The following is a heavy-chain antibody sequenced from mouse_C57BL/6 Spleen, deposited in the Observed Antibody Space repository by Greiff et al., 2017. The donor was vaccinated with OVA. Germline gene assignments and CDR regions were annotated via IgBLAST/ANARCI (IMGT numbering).Heavy chain of an antibody. CDR1: GYAFSSSW. D-gene: IGHD2-1*01. J-gene: IGHJ2*01. CDR2: IYPGDGDT. CDR3: ERGGIYYGNDY. Sequence: VKLVESGPELVKPGASVKISCKASGYAFSSSWMNWVKQRPGKGLEWIGRIYPGDGDTTYNGKFKGKATLTADKSSSTAYMQLSSLTSEDSAVYFCERGGIYYGNDYWGQGTTLTVSS. V-gene: IGHV1-82*01.